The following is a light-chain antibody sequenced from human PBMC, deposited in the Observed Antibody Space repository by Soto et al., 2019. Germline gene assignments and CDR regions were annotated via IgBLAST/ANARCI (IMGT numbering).Light chain of an antibody. J-gene: IGKJ1*01. Sequence: DIQMTQSPSTLSASVGDRVTITCRASHSISSSLAWYQQKPGKAPKVLIYEASNLERGVPARFSGGGVGTDFTLTISSLQPDDFATYYCQQYDSYWTFGQGTKVEIK. CDR2: EAS. CDR3: QQYDSYWT. V-gene: IGKV1-5*03. CDR1: HSISSS.